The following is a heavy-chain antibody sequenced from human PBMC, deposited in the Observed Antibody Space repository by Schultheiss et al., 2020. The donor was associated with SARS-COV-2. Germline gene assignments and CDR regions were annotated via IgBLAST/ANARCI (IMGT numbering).Heavy chain of an antibody. CDR1: GGSISSSNW. J-gene: IGHJ6*02. CDR2: IYHSGST. Sequence: SETLSLTCAVSGGSISSSNWWSWVRQPPGKGLEWIGEIYHSGSTNYDPSLKSRVTISVDKSKNQFSLKLSSVTAADTAVYYCARIGQVGATTRYYYYGMDGWGLGTTVTVSS. D-gene: IGHD1-26*01. V-gene: IGHV4-4*02. CDR3: ARIGQVGATTRYYYYGMDG.